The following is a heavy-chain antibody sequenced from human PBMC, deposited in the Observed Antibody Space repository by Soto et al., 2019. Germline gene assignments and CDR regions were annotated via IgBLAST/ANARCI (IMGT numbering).Heavy chain of an antibody. CDR1: DGSLTEYH. CDR2: VSHHGTS. Sequence: QAQLQQWGAGLLKPSETLSLTCVVYDGSLTEYHWSWVRRTPGKGLEWIGEVSHHGTSHYNPSLGSRVIMSFDTSKDQFSLTLQSVTAADTGIYYCARGQSAVDVLFPTPVPFDPWGPGTPVTVSS. V-gene: IGHV4-34*01. CDR3: ARGQSAVDVLFPTPVPFDP. J-gene: IGHJ5*02. D-gene: IGHD3-10*01.